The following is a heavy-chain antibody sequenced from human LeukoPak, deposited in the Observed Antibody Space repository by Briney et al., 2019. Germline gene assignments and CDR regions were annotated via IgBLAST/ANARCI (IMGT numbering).Heavy chain of an antibody. CDR3: AKQRWDAVTTYFYFDY. CDR2: ISGSGGST. Sequence: GGSLRLSCAASGFTFSSYAMSWVRQAPGKGLEGVSAISGSGGSTYYADSVKGRFTISRDNSKNTLYLQMNSLRAEDTAVYYCAKQRWDAVTTYFYFDYWGQGTLVTVSS. D-gene: IGHD4-17*01. CDR1: GFTFSSYA. J-gene: IGHJ4*02. V-gene: IGHV3-23*01.